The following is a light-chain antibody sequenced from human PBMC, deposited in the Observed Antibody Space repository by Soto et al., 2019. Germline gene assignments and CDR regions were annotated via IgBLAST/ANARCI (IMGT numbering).Light chain of an antibody. V-gene: IGKV3-20*01. CDR1: QSVSSSF. Sequence: EIVLTQSPGTLSLSPGERATLSCRASQSVSSSFLAWYQQKAGQAPRLLIYDASNRATGIPDRFSGSGSGTDFTLTISRLVPEDFAVYYCQQYDNLPLTFGGGTKVEIK. CDR3: QQYDNLPLT. J-gene: IGKJ4*01. CDR2: DAS.